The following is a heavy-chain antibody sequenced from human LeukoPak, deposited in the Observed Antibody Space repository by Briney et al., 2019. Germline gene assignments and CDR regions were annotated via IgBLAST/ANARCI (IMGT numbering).Heavy chain of an antibody. CDR1: GYTFTSYG. V-gene: IGHV1-18*01. CDR3: ARDTPYDYVWGSYRYGAFDI. D-gene: IGHD3-16*02. Sequence: ASVKVSCKASGYTFTSYGISWVRQAPGQGLEWMGWISAYNGNTNYAQKLQGRVTMTTDTSTSTAYMELRSLRSDDTAVYYCARDTPYDYVWGSYRYGAFDIWGQGTMVTVSS. J-gene: IGHJ3*02. CDR2: ISAYNGNT.